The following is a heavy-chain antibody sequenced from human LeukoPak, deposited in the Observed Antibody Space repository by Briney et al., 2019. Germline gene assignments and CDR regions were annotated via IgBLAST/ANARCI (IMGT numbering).Heavy chain of an antibody. J-gene: IGHJ3*02. Sequence: PRESLTISCKGSGYSFTSYWIGWVRQMPGKGLEWMGIIYPGDSDTRYSPSFQGQVTISADKSISTAYLEWSSLKASDTGMYYCASTLESTVTTDAFDIWGQGTMVTVSS. CDR3: ASTLESTVTTDAFDI. CDR1: GYSFTSYW. D-gene: IGHD4-17*01. CDR2: IYPGDSDT. V-gene: IGHV5-51*01.